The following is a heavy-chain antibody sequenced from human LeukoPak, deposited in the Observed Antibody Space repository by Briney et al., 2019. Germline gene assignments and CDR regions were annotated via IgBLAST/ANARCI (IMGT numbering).Heavy chain of an antibody. D-gene: IGHD3-9*01. CDR3: ARGATYYDILTGYYHYYYYMNV. J-gene: IGHJ6*03. CDR2: IYTSGST. V-gene: IGHV4-61*02. CDR1: GGSISSGSYY. Sequence: PSETLSLTCTVSGGSISSGSYYWSWIRQPAGKGLEWIGRIYTSGSTNYNPSLKSRVTISVDTSKNQFSLKLSSVTAADTAVYYCARGATYYDILTGYYHYYYYMNVWGKGTTVTISS.